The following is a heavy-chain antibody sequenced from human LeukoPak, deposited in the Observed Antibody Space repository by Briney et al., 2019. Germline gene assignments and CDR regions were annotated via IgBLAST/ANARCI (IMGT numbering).Heavy chain of an antibody. CDR3: AKESSGSSWFDY. V-gene: IGHV3-23*01. CDR2: ISGSGGST. Sequence: PGASLRLSCAASGFTFSSYAMSWVRQAPGKGLEWVSTISGSGGSTYYADSVKGRFTISRDNSKNTLYLQMNSLRAEDTAVYYCAKESSGSSWFDYWGQGTLVTVSS. CDR1: GFTFSSYA. D-gene: IGHD6-13*01. J-gene: IGHJ4*02.